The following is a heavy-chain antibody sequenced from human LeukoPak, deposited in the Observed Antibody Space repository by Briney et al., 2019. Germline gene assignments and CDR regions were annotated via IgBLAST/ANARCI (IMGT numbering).Heavy chain of an antibody. CDR3: ASPLRYFDWAFDY. V-gene: IGHV3-7*01. J-gene: IGHJ4*02. Sequence: PGGSLRLSCAASGFTFSSYWMSWVRQAPGKGLEWVANIKQDGSEKYYVDSVKGRFTISRDNAKNSLYLQMNSLRAEDTAVYYCASPLRYFDWAFDYWGQGTLVTVSS. CDR2: IKQDGSEK. CDR1: GFTFSSYW. D-gene: IGHD3-9*01.